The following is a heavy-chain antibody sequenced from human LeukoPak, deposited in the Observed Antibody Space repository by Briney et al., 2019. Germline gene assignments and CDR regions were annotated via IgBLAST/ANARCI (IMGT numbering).Heavy chain of an antibody. J-gene: IGHJ5*02. D-gene: IGHD5-18*01. CDR3: ARHLHVDTAMGHNWFDP. V-gene: IGHV4-39*01. CDR2: IYYSGST. Sequence: PSETLSLTCTVSGGDSTSNSKYYWGWIRQPPGKGLEWIGSIYYSGSTYYSPSLKSRVTISVDTSKNQFSLKLRSVTAADTAVYYCARHLHVDTAMGHNWFDPWGQGTLVTVSS. CDR1: GGDSTSNSKYY.